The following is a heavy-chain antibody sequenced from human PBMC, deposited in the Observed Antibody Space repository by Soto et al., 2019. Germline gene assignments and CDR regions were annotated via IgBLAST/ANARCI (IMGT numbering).Heavy chain of an antibody. V-gene: IGHV3-72*01. D-gene: IGHD1-26*01. Sequence: VQLVESGGGLVQPGGSLRLSCAASGFIFSDHYMDWVRQAPGKGLEWVGRIKNKANSYTTEYAASVKGRFTISRDDSKNSRYLQRNSLKTEDTAVYYCTRISLVGATGGRYFDYWGQGTLLTVSS. CDR1: GFIFSDHY. J-gene: IGHJ4*02. CDR2: IKNKANSYTT. CDR3: TRISLVGATGGRYFDY.